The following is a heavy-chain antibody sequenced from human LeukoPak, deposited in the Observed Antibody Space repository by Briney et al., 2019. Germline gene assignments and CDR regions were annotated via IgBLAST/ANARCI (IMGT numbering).Heavy chain of an antibody. D-gene: IGHD3-16*01. J-gene: IGHJ4*02. Sequence: ASVKVSCKASGGTFSTYAISWVRQAPGQGREWVGEIIPIFGIANYAQRFQSRVTLITDASTSTAYMELSSLRSEDTAVYSCAKDSQYYDYVWGGFPHSMPDYWGQGTLVTVSS. CDR2: IIPIFGIA. CDR1: GGTFSTYA. V-gene: IGHV1-69*05. CDR3: AKDSQYYDYVWGGFPHSMPDY.